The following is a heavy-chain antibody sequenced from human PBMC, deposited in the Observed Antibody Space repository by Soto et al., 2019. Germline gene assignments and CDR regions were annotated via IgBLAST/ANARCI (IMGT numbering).Heavy chain of an antibody. CDR1: GYTFTGYA. J-gene: IGHJ4*02. CDR2: INAGNGNT. CDR3: AGAPPRYCSGGSCIFDH. Sequence: ASVEVSCKASGYTFTGYAMHWVRQAPGQRLEWMGWINAGNGNTKYSQKFQGRVTITRDTSASTAYMELSSLRSEDTAVYYCAGAPPRYCSGGSCIFDHWGQGTLVTVSS. V-gene: IGHV1-3*01. D-gene: IGHD2-15*01.